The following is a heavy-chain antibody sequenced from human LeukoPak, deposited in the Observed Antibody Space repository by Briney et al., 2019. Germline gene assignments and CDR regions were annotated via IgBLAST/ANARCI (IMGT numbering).Heavy chain of an antibody. Sequence: PSGTLSLTCAASGGSISSSNWWSWVRQPPGKGLEWIGEMYHSGSTNYNPSLKSRVTISVDKSKNKFSLKLTSVTAADTAVYYCSRKQSRAGAAGGTFDYWGQGTLVTVSS. CDR2: MYHSGST. CDR3: SRKQSRAGAAGGTFDY. V-gene: IGHV4-4*02. CDR1: GGSISSSNW. D-gene: IGHD6-13*01. J-gene: IGHJ4*02.